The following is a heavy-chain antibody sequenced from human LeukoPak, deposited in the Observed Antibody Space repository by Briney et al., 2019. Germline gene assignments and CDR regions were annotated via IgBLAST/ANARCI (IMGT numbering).Heavy chain of an antibody. CDR3: ARDNVEKHGIAAASLFDY. CDR1: GSSISSSSYY. D-gene: IGHD6-13*01. Sequence: PSETLSLTCTVSGSSISSSSYYWGWIRQPPGKGLEWIGSIYYSGSTYYNPSLKSRVTISVDTSKNQFSLKLSSVTAADTAVYYCARDNVEKHGIAAASLFDYWGQGTLVTVSS. CDR2: IYYSGST. V-gene: IGHV4-39*07. J-gene: IGHJ4*02.